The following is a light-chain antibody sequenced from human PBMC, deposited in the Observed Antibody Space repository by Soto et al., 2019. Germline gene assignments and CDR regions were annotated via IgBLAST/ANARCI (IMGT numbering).Light chain of an antibody. CDR1: QSVSSN. V-gene: IGKV3-15*01. Sequence: TQSPGTLSLSPEARATLSGLASQSVSSNYLAWYQEKPGQAPRLLIYGASTRATGIPARFSGSGSGTEFTLTISSLQSEDFAVYYCQQYNNWPPITFGQGTRLEIK. J-gene: IGKJ5*01. CDR2: GAS. CDR3: QQYNNWPPIT.